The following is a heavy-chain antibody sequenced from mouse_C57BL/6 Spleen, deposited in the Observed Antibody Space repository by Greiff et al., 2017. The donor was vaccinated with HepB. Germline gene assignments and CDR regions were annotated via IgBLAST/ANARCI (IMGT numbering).Heavy chain of an antibody. V-gene: IGHV2-9-1*01. CDR3: AGSNEGSMDY. Sequence: VQLVESGPGLVAPSQTLSITCTVSGFSFNSYDISWVRQPPGKGLEWLGVIGTGGGTNYNSALKSRLSISKDNSKSQVFIKMNRLQTDDTARYYCAGSNEGSMDYWGQGTSVTVSS. J-gene: IGHJ4*01. CDR1: GFSFNSYD. CDR2: IGTGGGT.